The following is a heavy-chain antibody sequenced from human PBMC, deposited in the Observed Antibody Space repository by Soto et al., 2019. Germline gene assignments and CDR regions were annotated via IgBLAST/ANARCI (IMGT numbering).Heavy chain of an antibody. D-gene: IGHD5-18*01. Sequence: QVQLVESGGGVVQPGRSLRLSCAASGFTFSSYGMHWVHQAPGKGLEWVAVIWYDGSNKYYADSVKGRFTISRDNSKNTLYLQMNSLRAEDTAVYYCARDTAMASYNWFDPWGQGTLVTVSS. V-gene: IGHV3-33*01. CDR3: ARDTAMASYNWFDP. J-gene: IGHJ5*02. CDR1: GFTFSSYG. CDR2: IWYDGSNK.